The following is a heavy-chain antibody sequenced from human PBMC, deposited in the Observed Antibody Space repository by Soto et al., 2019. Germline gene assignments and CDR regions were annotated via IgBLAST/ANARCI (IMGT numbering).Heavy chain of an antibody. D-gene: IGHD3-3*01. J-gene: IGHJ6*02. CDR2: VDYTGST. Sequence: SETLSLTCTVSGGSVSSESHYWSWIRQTPGKGLEWIGYVDYTGSTNYNPSLKGRVTISVDTSRNQVSLRLSSVTRADTAVYYCARDQYDVRSGAYSYAMEVWGQGTKVTVSS. CDR3: ARDQYDVRSGAYSYAMEV. V-gene: IGHV4-61*01. CDR1: GGSVSSESHY.